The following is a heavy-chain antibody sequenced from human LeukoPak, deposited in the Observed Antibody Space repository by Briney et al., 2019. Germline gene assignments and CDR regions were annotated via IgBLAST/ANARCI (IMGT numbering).Heavy chain of an antibody. D-gene: IGHD2-2*01. CDR1: GGSFSGYY. CDR3: ARRLHPNIVVVPASAAVSYYYYGMDV. V-gene: IGHV4-34*01. CDR2: INRSGST. J-gene: IGHJ6*02. Sequence: SETLSLTCAVYGGSFSGYYWSWIRQPPGKGLEWIGEINRSGSTNYNPSLKSRVTISVDTSKNQFSLKLSSVTAADTAVYYCARRLHPNIVVVPASAAVSYYYYGMDVWGQGTTVTVSS.